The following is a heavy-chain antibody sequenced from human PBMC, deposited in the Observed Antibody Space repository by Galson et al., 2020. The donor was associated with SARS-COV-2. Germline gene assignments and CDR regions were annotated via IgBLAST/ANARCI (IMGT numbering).Heavy chain of an antibody. V-gene: IGHV3-11*04. D-gene: IGHD1-26*01. CDR2: ISTSGGSV. CDR3: VSSGDRPDHY. CDR1: GFTFSDYN. J-gene: IGHJ4*02. Sequence: GESLKISCSASGFTFSDYNMNWIRQAPGKGLEHVSFISTSGGSVSYADSVKGRFTMSRDNAKKSLYLQMNSLRAEDTAVYYCVSSGDRPDHYWGQGTLVTVS.